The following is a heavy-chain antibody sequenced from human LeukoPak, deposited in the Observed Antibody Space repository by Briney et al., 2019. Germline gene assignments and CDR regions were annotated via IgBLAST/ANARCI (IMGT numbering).Heavy chain of an antibody. Sequence: GASVKVSCKASGYTFTSYGISWVRQAPGQGLEWMGWMNPNSGNTGYAQKFQGRVTMTRNTSISTAYMELSSLRSEDTAVYYCAEGSGGTSTGAFDIWGQGTMVTVSS. CDR3: AEGSGGTSTGAFDI. J-gene: IGHJ3*02. CDR2: MNPNSGNT. D-gene: IGHD2-15*01. CDR1: GYTFTSYG. V-gene: IGHV1-8*02.